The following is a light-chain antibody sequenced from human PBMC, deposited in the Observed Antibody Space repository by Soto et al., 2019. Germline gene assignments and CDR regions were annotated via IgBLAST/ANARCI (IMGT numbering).Light chain of an antibody. CDR1: STNIGSNT. Sequence: QSVLTQPPSASGTPGQRVTISCSGSSTNIGSNTVNSYQQLPGAAPKLLIQSNNQRPSGVPDRFSGAQSGSSASLAISGLQSEDEAYYYCGVWDDSLNGYVFGTGTKVTVL. J-gene: IGLJ1*01. CDR3: GVWDDSLNGYV. V-gene: IGLV1-44*01. CDR2: SNN.